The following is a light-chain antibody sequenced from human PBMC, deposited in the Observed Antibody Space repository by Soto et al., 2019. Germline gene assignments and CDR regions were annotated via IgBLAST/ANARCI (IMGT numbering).Light chain of an antibody. Sequence: EIVLTQSPGTLTLSPGERATLSCRASQSVSSSYLAWYQQKPGQAPRLLIYGASSRATGIPDRFSGSGSGTDFTLTISRLEPEHFAVYYCQQYGSSPLTFGGGTMVEI. J-gene: IGKJ4*01. V-gene: IGKV3-20*01. CDR2: GAS. CDR1: QSVSSSY. CDR3: QQYGSSPLT.